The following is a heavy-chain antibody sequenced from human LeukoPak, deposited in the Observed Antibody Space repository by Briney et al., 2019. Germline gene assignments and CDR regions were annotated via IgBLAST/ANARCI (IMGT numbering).Heavy chain of an antibody. CDR1: GFTFSDYW. V-gene: IGHV3-74*01. Sequence: GGSLRLSCVASGFTFSDYWIHWVRQAPGKGLVWVSRISSDGGTTNYADSVKGRFTISRDNAKNTLYLQMNSLRVEDTAVYYCARDRGPRTGFMVREAYDYWGQGTLVTVSS. D-gene: IGHD3-10*01. J-gene: IGHJ4*02. CDR3: ARDRGPRTGFMVREAYDY. CDR2: ISSDGGTT.